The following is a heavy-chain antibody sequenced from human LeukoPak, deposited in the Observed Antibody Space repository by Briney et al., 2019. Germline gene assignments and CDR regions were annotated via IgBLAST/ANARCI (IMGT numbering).Heavy chain of an antibody. CDR1: GFTFSSYS. Sequence: GGSLRLSCAASGFTFSSYSMNWVRQAPGKGLEWVSSISSSSSYIYYADSVKGRFTISRDNAKNSLYLQMNSLRAEDTAAYYCARGLGTGTIFYWGQGTLVTVSS. CDR2: ISSSSSYI. V-gene: IGHV3-21*01. CDR3: ARGLGTGTIFY. J-gene: IGHJ4*02. D-gene: IGHD1-7*01.